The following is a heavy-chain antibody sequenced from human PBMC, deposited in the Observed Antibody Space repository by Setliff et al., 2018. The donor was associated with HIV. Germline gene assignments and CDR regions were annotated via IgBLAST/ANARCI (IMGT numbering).Heavy chain of an antibody. V-gene: IGHV4-31*03. J-gene: IGHJ4*02. CDR2: IYYTGSA. Sequence: PSETLSLTCTVSGGSISSGGFYWSWIRQHPGKGLEWIGNIYYTGSAYYNPSLKSRVNISVDMSKNQFSLNMTSLTVADTAVYFCARERSGSYYPDLDCWGQGTLVTVSS. D-gene: IGHD1-26*01. CDR3: ARERSGSYYPDLDC. CDR1: GGSISSGGFY.